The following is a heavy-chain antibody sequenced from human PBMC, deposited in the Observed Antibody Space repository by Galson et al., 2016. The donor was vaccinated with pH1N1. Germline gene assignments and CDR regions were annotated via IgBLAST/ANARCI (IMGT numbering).Heavy chain of an antibody. J-gene: IGHJ3*02. CDR3: ASQLRFLDSDAFDI. CDR2: IRYDGSYK. D-gene: IGHD3-3*01. Sequence: SLRLSCAASRFTFSSYGMHWVRQAPGKGLDWVAFIRYDGSYKYYGDSVKGRFTISRDNSKNTLYLQMNNLRDEDTAVYYRASQLRFLDSDAFDIWGPGTMVTVSS. V-gene: IGHV3-30*02. CDR1: RFTFSSYG.